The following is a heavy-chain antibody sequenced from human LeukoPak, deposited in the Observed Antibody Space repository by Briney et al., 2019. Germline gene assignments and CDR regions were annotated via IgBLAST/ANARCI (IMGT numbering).Heavy chain of an antibody. CDR3: TKDVADYAWGDYRHFDM. V-gene: IGHV3-9*01. Sequence: GGSLRLSCAASGFSFDDYAMHWVRQSPRKGLEWVACITWNSDFTALADSVKGRFTISRDNANNSVYLHMNTLTPDDTAVYYCTKDVADYAWGDYRHFDMWGQGTLVTVSA. CDR2: ITWNSDFT. CDR1: GFSFDDYA. D-gene: IGHD3-16*02. J-gene: IGHJ4*02.